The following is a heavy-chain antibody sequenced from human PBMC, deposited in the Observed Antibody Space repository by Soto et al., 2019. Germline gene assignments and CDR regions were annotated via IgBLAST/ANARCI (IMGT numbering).Heavy chain of an antibody. CDR3: ARRGIAVTN. D-gene: IGHD6-19*01. CDR1: GGSISSSSHY. Sequence: SETLSLTHPVSGGSISSSSHYWGWIRQPPGKGLEWIGSIYYSGSTYYNPSLKSRVTISVDTSKNQFSLKLSSVTAADTAVYYCARRGIAVTNCGQGTLVTVSS. V-gene: IGHV4-39*01. J-gene: IGHJ4*02. CDR2: IYYSGST.